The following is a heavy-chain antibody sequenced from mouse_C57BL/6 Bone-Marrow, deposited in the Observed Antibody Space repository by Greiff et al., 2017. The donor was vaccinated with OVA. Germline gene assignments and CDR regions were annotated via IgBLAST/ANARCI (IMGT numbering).Heavy chain of an antibody. CDR1: GFSFNTYA. CDR3: VRQDSNYVFAY. Sequence: EVKLVESGGGLVQPKGSLKLSCAASGFSFNTYAMNWVRQAPGKGLEWVARIRSKSNNYATYYADSVKDRFTISRDDSESMLYLQMNNLKTEDTARYYCVRQDSNYVFAYWGQGTLVTVSA. D-gene: IGHD2-5*01. V-gene: IGHV10-1*01. J-gene: IGHJ3*01. CDR2: IRSKSNNYAT.